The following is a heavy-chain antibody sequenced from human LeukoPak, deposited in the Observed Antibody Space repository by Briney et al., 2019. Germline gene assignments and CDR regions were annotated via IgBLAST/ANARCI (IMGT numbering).Heavy chain of an antibody. Sequence: GGSLRLSCAASGFTFSSHAMHWVRQAPGKGLEWVAVISYDGSNKYYADSVKGRFTISRDNSKNTLYLQMNSLRAEDTAVYYCARDRGVSHWFDPWGQGTLVTVSS. CDR3: ARDRGVSHWFDP. CDR2: ISYDGSNK. D-gene: IGHD3-10*01. V-gene: IGHV3-30-3*01. CDR1: GFTFSSHA. J-gene: IGHJ5*02.